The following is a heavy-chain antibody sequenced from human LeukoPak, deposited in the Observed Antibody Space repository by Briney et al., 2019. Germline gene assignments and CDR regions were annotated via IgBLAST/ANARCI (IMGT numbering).Heavy chain of an antibody. CDR1: GFTFSDYY. D-gene: IGHD3-22*01. CDR3: ARDTDYDSSGTTFDY. CDR2: ISRSGNTI. Sequence: GGSLRLSCAASGFTFSDYYMSWIRQAPGKRLEWVSYISRSGNTIHYADSVKGRFTISRDNAKNSLYLQMNSLRAEDTAVYYCARDTDYDSSGTTFDYRGQGTLVTVSS. J-gene: IGHJ4*02. V-gene: IGHV3-11*01.